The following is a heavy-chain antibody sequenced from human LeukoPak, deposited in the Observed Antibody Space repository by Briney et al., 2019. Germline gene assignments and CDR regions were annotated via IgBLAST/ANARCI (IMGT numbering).Heavy chain of an antibody. CDR2: ISSSSSYI. V-gene: IGHV3-21*04. CDR1: GFTFSSYS. Sequence: GGSLRLSCAASGFTFSSYSMNWVRQAPGKGLEWVSSISSSSSYIYYADSVKGRFTISRDNAKNSLYLQMNSLRAEDTAVYYCANLDIGYYMDVWGKGTTVTVSS. D-gene: IGHD1-1*01. CDR3: ANLDIGYYMDV. J-gene: IGHJ6*03.